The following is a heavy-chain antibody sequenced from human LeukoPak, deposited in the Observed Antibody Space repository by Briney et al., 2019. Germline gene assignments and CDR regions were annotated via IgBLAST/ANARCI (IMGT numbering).Heavy chain of an antibody. CDR3: ARGHIVSLDY. J-gene: IGHJ4*02. Sequence: ASVKVSCKASGYTFTNHAMHWVRQAPGQGLEWMGWINPNSGGTNYAQKFQGRVTMTRDTPISTAYMELSRLRSDDTAVYYCARGHIVSLDYWGQGTLVTVSS. CDR1: GYTFTNHA. CDR2: INPNSGGT. V-gene: IGHV1-2*02. D-gene: IGHD2/OR15-2a*01.